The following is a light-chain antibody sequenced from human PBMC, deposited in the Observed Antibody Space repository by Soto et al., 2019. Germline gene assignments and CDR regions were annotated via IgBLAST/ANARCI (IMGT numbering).Light chain of an antibody. Sequence: DIVMTQSPDSLAVSLGERATINCKSSQSVLYSSNNKNYLAWYQQKPGQPPKLLIYWAFTRESGVPDRFSGSGSGKDFTLTISSLQAEDVAVYYCQQYYSTPPTFGGGTKVEIK. CDR2: WAF. J-gene: IGKJ4*01. V-gene: IGKV4-1*01. CDR1: QSVLYSSNNKNY. CDR3: QQYYSTPPT.